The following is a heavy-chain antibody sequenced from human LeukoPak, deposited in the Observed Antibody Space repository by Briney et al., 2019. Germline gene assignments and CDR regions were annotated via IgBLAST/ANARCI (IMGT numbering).Heavy chain of an antibody. CDR3: ARLKGGYSYANWYFDL. V-gene: IGHV4-61*05. CDR2: IYYSGST. CDR1: GGSISSSSYY. Sequence: SETLSLTCTVSGGSISSSSYYWSWIRQPPGKGLEWIGYIYYSGSTNQNPSLKSRVTISVDTSKNQVSLKLTSVTAADTAVYYCARLKGGYSYANWYFDLWGRGTLVTVSS. D-gene: IGHD5-18*01. J-gene: IGHJ2*01.